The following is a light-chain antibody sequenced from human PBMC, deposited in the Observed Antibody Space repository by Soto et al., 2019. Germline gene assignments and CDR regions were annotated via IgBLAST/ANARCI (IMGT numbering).Light chain of an antibody. V-gene: IGLV2-14*01. CDR2: EVS. CDR3: NSYTGSSTRFV. Sequence: QSALTQPASVSGSPGQSVTISCTGTSRDVGAYNYVSWYQQHPGKAPKLMIYEVSNRPSGVSNRFSGSKSGNTASLTISGLQAEDEAEYYCNSYTGSSTRFVFGTGTKLTVL. J-gene: IGLJ1*01. CDR1: SRDVGAYNY.